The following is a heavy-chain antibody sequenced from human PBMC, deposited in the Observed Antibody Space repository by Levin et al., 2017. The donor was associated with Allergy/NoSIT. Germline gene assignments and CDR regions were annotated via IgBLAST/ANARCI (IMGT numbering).Heavy chain of an antibody. D-gene: IGHD1-26*01. CDR2: ISGSGGRT. Sequence: GGSLRLSCVASGFTFTSYAMTWVRQAPGKGLEWVSTISGSGGRTYYADSVKGRFTISRDNSKNTLYLEMNNLRGEDTGRYFCAKAARSTADHFDYWGQGTLVTVSS. CDR1: GFTFTSYA. J-gene: IGHJ4*02. CDR3: AKAARSTADHFDY. V-gene: IGHV3-23*01.